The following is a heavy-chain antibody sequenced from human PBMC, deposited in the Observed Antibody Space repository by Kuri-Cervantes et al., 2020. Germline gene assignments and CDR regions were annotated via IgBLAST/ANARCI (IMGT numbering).Heavy chain of an antibody. Sequence: ASVKVSCKASGYTFTTYGITWVRQAPGQGLEWMGWISAYNGDTNYAQKLQGRVTMTTDTSMSTAYMELRSLRSGDTAVYYWSTDKIRGYRGYDLNYWGQGTLVTVSS. V-gene: IGHV1-18*01. CDR2: ISAYNGDT. CDR1: GYTFTTYG. CDR3: STDKIRGYRGYDLNY. J-gene: IGHJ4*02. D-gene: IGHD5-12*01.